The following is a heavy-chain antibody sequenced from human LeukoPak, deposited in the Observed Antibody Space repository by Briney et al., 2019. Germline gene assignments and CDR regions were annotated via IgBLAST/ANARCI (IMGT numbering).Heavy chain of an antibody. CDR2: IYTSGST. CDR3: AGAPNTYYYDSSGLT. Sequence: SETLSLTCTVSGGSISSYYWSWIRQPAGKGLEWIGRIYTSGSTNYNPSLKSRVTISVDTSKNQFSLKLSSVTAADTAVYYCAGAPNTYYYDSSGLTWGQGTLVTVSS. CDR1: GGSISSYY. D-gene: IGHD3-22*01. J-gene: IGHJ4*02. V-gene: IGHV4-4*07.